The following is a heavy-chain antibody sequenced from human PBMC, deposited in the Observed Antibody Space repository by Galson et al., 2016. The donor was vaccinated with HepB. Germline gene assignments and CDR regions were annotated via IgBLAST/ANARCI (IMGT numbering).Heavy chain of an antibody. J-gene: IGHJ2*01. Sequence: SLRLSCAASGFTFDNYTMNWLRQAPGTGLEWVSSVSHSSSYVYYADSVQGRFTLSRDNAKNSLYLEMNNLRVEDTAVFYCARSLGWYFDVWGRGTLVAVSS. D-gene: IGHD6-6*01. V-gene: IGHV3-21*01. CDR3: ARSLGWYFDV. CDR2: VSHSSSYV. CDR1: GFTFDNYT.